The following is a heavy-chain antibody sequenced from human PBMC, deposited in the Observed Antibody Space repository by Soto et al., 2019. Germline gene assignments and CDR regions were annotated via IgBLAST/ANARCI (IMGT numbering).Heavy chain of an antibody. Sequence: SETLSLTCTVSGGSISSYYWSWIRQPPGKGLEWIGYIYYSGSTNYNPSLKSRVTISVDTSKNQFSQKLSSVTAADTAVYYCARSMTTVIHYYYGMDVWGQGTTVTVSS. D-gene: IGHD4-17*01. CDR2: IYYSGST. CDR3: ARSMTTVIHYYYGMDV. J-gene: IGHJ6*02. V-gene: IGHV4-59*01. CDR1: GGSISSYY.